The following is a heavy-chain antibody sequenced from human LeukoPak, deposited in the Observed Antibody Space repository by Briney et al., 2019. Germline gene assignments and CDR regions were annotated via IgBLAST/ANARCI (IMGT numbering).Heavy chain of an antibody. D-gene: IGHD4-17*01. CDR2: ISGGVETT. CDR1: GFTVNKYA. V-gene: IGHV3-23*01. J-gene: IGHJ4*02. Sequence: GGSLRLSCAAAGFTVNKYAMNWVRHAPGEGREWEASISGGVETTYYADSGEGRFTISRENFQNTLYLQMNSLRAEDTAVYYCARDYADYVGYFFFDYWGQGTLVTVSS. CDR3: ARDYADYVGYFFFDY.